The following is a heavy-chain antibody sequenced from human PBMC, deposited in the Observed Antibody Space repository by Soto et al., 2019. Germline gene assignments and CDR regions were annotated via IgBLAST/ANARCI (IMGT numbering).Heavy chain of an antibody. CDR1: VYSLTSFY. CDR2: IDPSAGST. D-gene: IGHD1-1*01. Sequence: ASVKVSCKASVYSLTSFYMHWMRQAPGQGLEWMGVIDPSAGSTTYAQKFKGRVRMTRDTFTSTVFMELSSLRSEVTAVYYCARSPRPTGTTLYYFDSWGQRTLVTVSS. V-gene: IGHV1-46*01. J-gene: IGHJ4*02. CDR3: ARSPRPTGTTLYYFDS.